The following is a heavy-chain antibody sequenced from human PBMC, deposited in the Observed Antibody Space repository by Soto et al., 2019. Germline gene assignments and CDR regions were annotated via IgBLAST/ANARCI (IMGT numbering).Heavy chain of an antibody. J-gene: IGHJ4*02. Sequence: QVPLMESGGGVVQPGRSLRLSCAASGFSFSDYGMHWVRQAPGKGLEWVAVIWYDGSEKYYADSVKGRFTISRDNSKNTLYLQMNSLRVEDTALYYCARQSLGNIRLRGFDYWGQGALVTVSS. D-gene: IGHD1-1*01. CDR2: IWYDGSEK. CDR3: ARQSLGNIRLRGFDY. V-gene: IGHV3-33*01. CDR1: GFSFSDYG.